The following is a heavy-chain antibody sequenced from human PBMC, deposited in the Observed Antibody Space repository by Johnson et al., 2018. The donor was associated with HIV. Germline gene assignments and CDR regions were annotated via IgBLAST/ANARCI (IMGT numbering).Heavy chain of an antibody. CDR2: ISWNGGKT. J-gene: IGHJ3*02. V-gene: IGHV3-20*04. D-gene: IGHD6-25*01. CDR3: ARSGLWREDQGAFDI. CDR1: GVTFSNYA. Sequence: VQLVESGGGLVQPGGSLRLSCAASGVTFSNYAMSWVRQAPGKGLEWVSGISWNGGKTAYVDSVKGRFTFSRDNSKNSLYLHMNSLRAEDTALYYCARSGLWREDQGAFDIWGQGTMVTVSS.